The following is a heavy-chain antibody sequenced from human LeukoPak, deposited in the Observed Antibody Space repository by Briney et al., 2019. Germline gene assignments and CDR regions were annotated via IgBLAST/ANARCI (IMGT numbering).Heavy chain of an antibody. Sequence: SETLSLTCTVSGGSISSGGYYWSWIRQHPGKGLEWIGYIYYSGSTHYNPSLKSRVTISVDTSKNQFSLKLSSVTAADTAVYYCARVWDVTTIAFDIWGQGTMVTVSS. CDR1: GGSISSGGYY. J-gene: IGHJ3*02. CDR3: ARVWDVTTIAFDI. CDR2: IYYSGST. V-gene: IGHV4-31*03. D-gene: IGHD3-22*01.